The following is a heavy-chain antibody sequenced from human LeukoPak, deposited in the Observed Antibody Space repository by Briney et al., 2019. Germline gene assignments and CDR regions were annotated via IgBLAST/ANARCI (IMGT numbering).Heavy chain of an antibody. CDR1: GYSFTSYW. CDR3: ARQPPKYCGGDCYSGAFDY. CDR2: IYPGDSDT. D-gene: IGHD2-21*02. J-gene: IGHJ4*02. V-gene: IGHV5-51*01. Sequence: GESQKISCKGSGYSFTSYWIGWVRQMPGKGLEWMGIIYPGDSDTRYSPSFQGQVTISADKSISTAYLQWSSLKASDTAMYYCARQPPKYCGGDCYSGAFDYWGQGTLVTVSS.